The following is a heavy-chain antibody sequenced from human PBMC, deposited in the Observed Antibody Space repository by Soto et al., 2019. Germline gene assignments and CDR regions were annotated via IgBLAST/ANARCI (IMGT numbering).Heavy chain of an antibody. CDR2: IYYSGST. Sequence: SGAPSPTCTVFGCSLSSYFWSWIRQPPGKGLEWIGYIYYSGSTNYDPSLKSRVTISVDTSKNQFSLKLSSVTAADTAVYYCARVWGGAFDIWGQGTMVTVSS. J-gene: IGHJ3*02. CDR1: GCSLSSYF. V-gene: IGHV4-59*01. D-gene: IGHD3-10*01. CDR3: ARVWGGAFDI.